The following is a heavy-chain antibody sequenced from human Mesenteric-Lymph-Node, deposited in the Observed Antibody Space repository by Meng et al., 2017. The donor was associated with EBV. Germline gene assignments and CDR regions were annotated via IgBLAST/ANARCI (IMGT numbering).Heavy chain of an antibody. CDR1: GASISSYC. J-gene: IGHJ6*02. V-gene: IGHV4-59*01. D-gene: IGHD4-17*01. Sequence: QVQLQESGPRLVKPSETLYLACTVSGASISSYCWNWIRQPPGKVLELIRYICYTENTNYNPSLKSRVTISVDTSKNQFSLKLSSVTAADTAMYFCARATVTTYQYFYGLDVWGQGTTVTVSS. CDR3: ARATVTTYQYFYGLDV. CDR2: ICYTENT.